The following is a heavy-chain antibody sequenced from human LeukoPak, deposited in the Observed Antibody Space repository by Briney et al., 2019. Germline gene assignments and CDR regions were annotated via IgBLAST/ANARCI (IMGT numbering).Heavy chain of an antibody. CDR1: GGTFSSYA. CDR2: IIRGLGIS. J-gene: IGHJ4*02. D-gene: IGHD2-8*01. CDR3: ASARQRHCTNGVCPSLTDS. Sequence: SVKVSCTASGGTFSSYAINWVRQAPGQGLEWMGRIIRGLGISNYAQKFQGRVTITADKSTSTTYMELSSLRSEDTAVYYCASARQRHCTNGVCPSLTDSWGQGTLVTVSS. V-gene: IGHV1-69*04.